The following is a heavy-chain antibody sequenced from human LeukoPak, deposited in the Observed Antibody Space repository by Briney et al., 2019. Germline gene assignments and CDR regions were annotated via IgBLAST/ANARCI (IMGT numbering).Heavy chain of an antibody. CDR2: INPNSGGT. D-gene: IGHD2-21*02. V-gene: IGHV1-2*02. CDR1: GYTFTGYY. J-gene: IGHJ4*02. CDR3: ARVRVVTAGYDY. Sequence: ASLKASCEASGYTFTGYYMHWVRQAPGQGLVRIGWINPNSGGTNYAQKFQGRVTMTRDTSISTAYMELSRLRSDDTAVYYCARVRVVTAGYDYWGQGTLVTVSS.